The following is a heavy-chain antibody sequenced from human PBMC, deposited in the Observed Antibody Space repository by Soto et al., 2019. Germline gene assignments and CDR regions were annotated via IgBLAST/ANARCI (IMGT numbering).Heavy chain of an antibody. CDR2: IYHSGNT. V-gene: IGHV4-38-2*01. CDR1: VYSITNGYY. D-gene: IGHD3-3*02. Sequence: PSETLSLTCAFSVYSITNGYYWGWVRQPPGKGLEWIGSIYHSGNTYYNPSLKSRVTISLDTSKNQFSLKLTSVTAADTAMYYCARVKLAGRGSFKYWGQGTLVTIS. J-gene: IGHJ4*02. CDR3: ARVKLAGRGSFKY.